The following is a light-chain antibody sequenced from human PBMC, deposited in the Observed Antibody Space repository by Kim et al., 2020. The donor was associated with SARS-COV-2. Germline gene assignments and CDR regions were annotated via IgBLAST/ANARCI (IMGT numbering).Light chain of an antibody. CDR2: DAS. CDR1: QSVSSY. V-gene: IGKV3-11*01. J-gene: IGKJ4*01. CDR3: QQRSNWPLT. Sequence: LSPGERATRSCRASQSVSSYFAWYQQKAGQAPRLLIYDASSRATGIPARFSGSGSGTDFTLTISSLEPEDFAVYYCQQRSNWPLTFGGGTKVEIK.